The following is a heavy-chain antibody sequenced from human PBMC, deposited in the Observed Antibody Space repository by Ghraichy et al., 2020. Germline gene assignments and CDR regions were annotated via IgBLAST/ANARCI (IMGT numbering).Heavy chain of an antibody. CDR3: ARVRFLEWIKYYYGMDV. CDR1: GGSISNYY. CDR2: IYYSGST. D-gene: IGHD3-3*01. J-gene: IGHJ6*02. V-gene: IGHV4-59*01. Sequence: SETLSLTCTVSGGSISNYYWSWIRQPPGKGLEWIGYIYYSGSTNYNPSLESRVTISVDTSRNQFSLKLSSVTAADTAVYYCARVRFLEWIKYYYGMDVWGQGAPITVSS.